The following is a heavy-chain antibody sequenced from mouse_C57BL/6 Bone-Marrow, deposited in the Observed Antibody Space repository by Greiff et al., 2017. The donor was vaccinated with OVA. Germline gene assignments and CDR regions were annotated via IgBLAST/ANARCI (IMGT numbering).Heavy chain of an antibody. CDR2: ISNGGGST. D-gene: IGHD1-1*02. Sequence: EVKLMESGGGLVQPGGSLKLSCAASGFTFSDYYMYWVRQTPEKRLEWVAYISNGGGSTYYPDTVKGRFTISRDNAKNTLYLQMSRLKSEDTAMYYCARHGGVTEPFDYWGQGTLVTVSA. CDR3: ARHGGVTEPFDY. J-gene: IGHJ3*01. V-gene: IGHV5-12*01. CDR1: GFTFSDYY.